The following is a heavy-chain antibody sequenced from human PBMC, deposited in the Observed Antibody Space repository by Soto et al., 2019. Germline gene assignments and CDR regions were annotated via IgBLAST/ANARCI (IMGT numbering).Heavy chain of an antibody. CDR3: ARGSKWQQLVRIPDWYWCDP. V-gene: IGHV1-69*02. J-gene: IGHJ5*02. CDR2: IIPILGIA. Sequence: QVQLVQSGAEVKKPGSSVKVSCKASGGTFSSYTISWVRQAPGQGLEWMGRIIPILGIANYAQKFQGRVTITADKSTSTAYMELSSLRSEDTAVYYCARGSKWQQLVRIPDWYWCDPWGQGTLVTVSS. D-gene: IGHD6-13*01. CDR1: GGTFSSYT.